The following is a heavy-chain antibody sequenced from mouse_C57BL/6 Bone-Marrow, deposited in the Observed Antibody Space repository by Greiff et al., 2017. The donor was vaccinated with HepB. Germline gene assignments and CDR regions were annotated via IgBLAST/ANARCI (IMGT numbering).Heavy chain of an antibody. CDR1: GFSLTSYG. D-gene: IGHD1-1*01. V-gene: IGHV2-2*01. CDR3: ARKDRYGTAWFAY. J-gene: IGHJ3*01. CDR2: IWSGGST. Sequence: QVQLQQSGPGLVQPSQSLSITCTVSGFSLTSYGVHWVRQSPGKGLEWLGVIWSGGSTDYNAAFISRLSISKDNSKSQVFFKMNSLQADDTAIYYCARKDRYGTAWFAYWGQGTLVTVSA.